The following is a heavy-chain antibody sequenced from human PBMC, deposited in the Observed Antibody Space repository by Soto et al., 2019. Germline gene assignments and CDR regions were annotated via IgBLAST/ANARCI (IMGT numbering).Heavy chain of an antibody. Sequence: EVQLVESGGGLVQPGGSLRLSCAASGFTFSSNWMSWVRQAPGKGLEWVANIKQDGSEKYYVDSVRGRFTMSRDNAKNSLYLQMDSLTAEDTAVYYCARHSYWSFDYWGQGTLVTVSS. CDR1: GFTFSSNW. V-gene: IGHV3-7*01. J-gene: IGHJ4*02. D-gene: IGHD2-8*02. CDR3: ARHSYWSFDY. CDR2: IKQDGSEK.